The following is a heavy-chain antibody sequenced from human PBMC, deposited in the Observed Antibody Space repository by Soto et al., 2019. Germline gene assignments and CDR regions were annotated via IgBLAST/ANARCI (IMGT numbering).Heavy chain of an antibody. D-gene: IGHD2-2*01. CDR3: ARIRQLLFVS. Sequence: VHLSESGGALVQPGGSLRLSCAASGFTFRVYAMSWFRQAPGGGLEWVSAIGGTGNTTYYADSVKGRFTIARDNSRDTLYLQMTSLRVEDTAVYYCARIRQLLFVSWSRGTLVSVSS. V-gene: IGHV3-23*01. J-gene: IGHJ4*02. CDR2: IGGTGNTT. CDR1: GFTFRVYA.